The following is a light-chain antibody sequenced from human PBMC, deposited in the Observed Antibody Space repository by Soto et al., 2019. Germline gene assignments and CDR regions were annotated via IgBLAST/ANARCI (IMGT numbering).Light chain of an antibody. V-gene: IGLV2-8*01. Sequence: SVLTPPTSATGCTGQSVTISSTGMSSDVGTYTYVAWYQQHPGKAPNLMLYDVTRRPSGVTDRFSGSKAGNPASLTVFGLQAEDQADYYCSSYAGTDVFVFGTWTKVTV. J-gene: IGLJ1*01. CDR2: DVT. CDR1: SSDVGTYTY. CDR3: SSYAGTDVFV.